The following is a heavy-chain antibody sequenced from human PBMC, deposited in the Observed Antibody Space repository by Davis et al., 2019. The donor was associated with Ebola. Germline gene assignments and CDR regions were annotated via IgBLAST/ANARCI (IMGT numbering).Heavy chain of an antibody. CDR2: ISAGGDNT. J-gene: IGHJ4*02. CDR1: GFTFSSYA. CDR3: RTGTNGGDIKLF. V-gene: IGHV3-23*01. D-gene: IGHD1-7*01. Sequence: GESLKIPCAASGFTFSSYAMTWVRQAPGKGLEWVSSISAGGDNTYYADSVKGRFTISRDNSESTLYLRMNSLGAEDTAVYYCRTGTNGGDIKLFWGQGTLVTVSS.